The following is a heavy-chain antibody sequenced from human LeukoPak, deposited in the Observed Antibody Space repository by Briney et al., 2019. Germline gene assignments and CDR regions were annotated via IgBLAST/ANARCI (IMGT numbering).Heavy chain of an antibody. V-gene: IGHV3-7*01. CDR1: GFSFRNTW. D-gene: IGHD1-26*01. CDR3: ATLNWDDGEVSGFDH. J-gene: IGHJ5*02. CDR2: IKKDETEI. Sequence: GGSLRLSCTASGFSFRNTWMSWVGQAPGKGLEWVANIKKDETEIYYADSVKGRFTISRDNAKRSLYLQMNVLRAADTAVYYCATLNWDDGEVSGFDHWGRGIMVTVSS.